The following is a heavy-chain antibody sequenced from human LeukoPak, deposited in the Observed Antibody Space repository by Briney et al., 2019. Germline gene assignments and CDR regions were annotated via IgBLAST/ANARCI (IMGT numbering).Heavy chain of an antibody. D-gene: IGHD6-6*01. Sequence: GGSLRLSCAASGFTFSSYAMSWVRQAPGKGLEWVSAISGSGGSTYYADSVKGRFTISRDNSKNTLYLQMNSLRAEDTAVYYCAKVRYSSSSGYYMDVWGKGTTVTVSS. CDR2: ISGSGGST. V-gene: IGHV3-23*01. CDR3: AKVRYSSSSGYYMDV. CDR1: GFTFSSYA. J-gene: IGHJ6*03.